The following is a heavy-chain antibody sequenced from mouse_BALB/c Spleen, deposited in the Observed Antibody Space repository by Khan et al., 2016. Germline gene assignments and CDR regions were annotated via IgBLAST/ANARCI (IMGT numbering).Heavy chain of an antibody. CDR1: GYSITSGYY. J-gene: IGHJ2*01. CDR2: ISYDGSN. CDR3: ARAWYFDY. Sequence: EVQLQESGPGLVKPSQSLSLTCSVTGYSITSGYYWNWIRQFPGNKLEWMGYISYDGSNNYNQSLKNRISITRDTSKNQFFLKLNSVTTEDIATYDCARAWYFDYWGQGTTLTVSS. V-gene: IGHV3-6*02.